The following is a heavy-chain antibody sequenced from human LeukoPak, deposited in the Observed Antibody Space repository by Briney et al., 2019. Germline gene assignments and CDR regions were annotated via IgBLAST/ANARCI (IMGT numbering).Heavy chain of an antibody. Sequence: ETLSLTCAVYGGSFSGYYWSWVRQAPGKGLEWVSAIGSSGAGTYYADSVKGRFTISRDNSKNTLYLQMNSLRAEDTAVYYCAKRILTGYYPVDYWGQGTLVTVSS. CDR2: IGSSGAGT. CDR1: GGSFSGYY. V-gene: IGHV3-23*01. J-gene: IGHJ4*02. CDR3: AKRILTGYYPVDY. D-gene: IGHD3-9*01.